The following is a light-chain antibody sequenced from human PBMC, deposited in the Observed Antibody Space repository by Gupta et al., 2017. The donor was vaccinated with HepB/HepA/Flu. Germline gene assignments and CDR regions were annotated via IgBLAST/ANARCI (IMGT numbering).Light chain of an antibody. CDR2: WAS. Sequence: DIVMTQSPASLAVSLGERATINCKSSQSVFSNNKNYLGWYQQRPGQPPRLLIYWASTRASGVPDRFSGSGTGTDFTLTISTLQSDDVAVYYCQQYYGAPRTFGQGTKVEIK. J-gene: IGKJ1*01. CDR3: QQYYGAPRT. CDR1: QSVFSNNKNY. V-gene: IGKV4-1*01.